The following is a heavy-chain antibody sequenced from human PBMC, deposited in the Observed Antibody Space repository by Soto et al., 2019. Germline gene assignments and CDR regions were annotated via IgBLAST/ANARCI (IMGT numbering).Heavy chain of an antibody. CDR3: ARETSRDGYKSYWYFDL. CDR1: GGSISSGGYY. Sequence: QVQLQESGPGLVKPSQTLSLTCTVSGGSISSGGYYWSWIRQHPGKGLEWIGYIYYSGSTYYNPXLNGRVTISVXXSXNXXSLKLSSVTAADTAVYYCARETSRDGYKSYWYFDLWGRGTLVTVSS. CDR2: IYYSGST. V-gene: IGHV4-31*03. J-gene: IGHJ2*01. D-gene: IGHD5-12*01.